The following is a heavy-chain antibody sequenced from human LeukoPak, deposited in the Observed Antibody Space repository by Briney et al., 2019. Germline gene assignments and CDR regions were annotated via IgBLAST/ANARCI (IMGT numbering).Heavy chain of an antibody. J-gene: IGHJ4*02. Sequence: GGSLRLSCAASGFTFSSYAMRWVRQAPGKGLEWVSAISGSGGSTYYADSVKGRFTISGDNSKNTLYLQMNSLRAEDTAVYYCAKRRGYCSSTSCYAFDYWGQGTLVTVSS. CDR3: AKRRGYCSSTSCYAFDY. V-gene: IGHV3-23*01. CDR2: ISGSGGST. D-gene: IGHD2-2*01. CDR1: GFTFSSYA.